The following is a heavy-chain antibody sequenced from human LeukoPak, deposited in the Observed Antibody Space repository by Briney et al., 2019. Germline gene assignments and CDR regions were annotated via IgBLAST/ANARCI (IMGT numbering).Heavy chain of an antibody. Sequence: SETLSLTCAVYGAPYKTYSRSWIRQPPGKGLEWIWDIDHRGATTYNPSLKSRLSTSADATKNKFPPKLNSVTEADTAAYYCAVGFTILGVAASLDSWGQGNLVSVSS. CDR2: IDHRGAT. CDR1: GAPYKTYS. D-gene: IGHD3-3*01. CDR3: AVGFTILGVAASLDS. J-gene: IGHJ5*01. V-gene: IGHV4-34*01.